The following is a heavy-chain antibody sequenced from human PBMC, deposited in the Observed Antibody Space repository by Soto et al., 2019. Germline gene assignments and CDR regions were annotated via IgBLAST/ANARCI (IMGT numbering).Heavy chain of an antibody. V-gene: IGHV3-23*01. D-gene: IGHD3-10*01. J-gene: IGHJ4*02. CDR1: GFTFNSYA. CDR3: ARVVKGLRGVIRRFDY. Sequence: EVQLLESGGGLVQPGGSLRLACAASGFTFNSYAMSWVRQAPGKGLEWVSAISGPGSSTYYAGSVKGRFTISRDNSENTLHLQTNSLRVDDTAIYYCARVVKGLRGVIRRFDYWGQGTLVTVSS. CDR2: ISGPGSST.